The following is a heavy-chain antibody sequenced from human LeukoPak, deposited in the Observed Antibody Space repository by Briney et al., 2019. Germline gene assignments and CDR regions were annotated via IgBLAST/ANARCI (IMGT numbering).Heavy chain of an antibody. D-gene: IGHD4-17*01. J-gene: IGHJ6*02. CDR1: GFTFSSYA. CDR3: ARDRNDYGDYYYYGMDV. CDR2: ISYDGSNK. Sequence: GGSLRLSCAASGFTFSSYALYWVRQAPGKGLEWVAVISYDGSNKYYADSVEGRFTISRDNSKNTLYLQMNSLRAEDTAVYYCARDRNDYGDYYYYGMDVWGQGTTVTVSS. V-gene: IGHV3-30*04.